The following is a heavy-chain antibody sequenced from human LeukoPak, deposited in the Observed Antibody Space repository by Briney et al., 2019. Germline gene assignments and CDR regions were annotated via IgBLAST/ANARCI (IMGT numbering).Heavy chain of an antibody. D-gene: IGHD3-10*01. J-gene: IGHJ4*02. V-gene: IGHV4-59*08. Sequence: SETLSLTCTVSGGSISSYYWSWIRQPPGKGLEGSGYIYYSGSTNYNPSLKSRVTISVDTSKNQFSLKLSSVTAADTAVYYCARQDAVVRGVAPDYWGQGTLVTVSS. CDR2: IYYSGST. CDR1: GGSISSYY. CDR3: ARQDAVVRGVAPDY.